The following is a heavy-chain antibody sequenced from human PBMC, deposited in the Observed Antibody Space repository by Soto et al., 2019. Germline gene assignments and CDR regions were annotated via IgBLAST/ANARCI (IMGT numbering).Heavy chain of an antibody. V-gene: IGHV4-31*03. D-gene: IGHD2-15*01. J-gene: IGHJ5*02. Sequence: SETLSLTCTVSGGSISSGGYYWSWIRQHPGKGLEWIGYIYYSGSTYYNPSLKSRVTIPIDTSKNQFSLKLSSVTAADTAVYYCARGYQLDWFDPWGLGTLVTVSS. CDR1: GGSISSGGYY. CDR3: ARGYQLDWFDP. CDR2: IYYSGST.